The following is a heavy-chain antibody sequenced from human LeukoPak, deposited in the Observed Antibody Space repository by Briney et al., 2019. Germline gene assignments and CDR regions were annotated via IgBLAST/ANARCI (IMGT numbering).Heavy chain of an antibody. CDR1: GGTFSSYA. CDR2: IIPIFGTA. CDR3: ASDTVVVVAATSYYGMDV. Sequence: SVKVSCKASGGTFSSYAISWVRQAPGQGLEWMGGIIPIFGTANYAQKFQGRVTITADESTSTAYMELSSLRSEDTAVYYCASDTVVVVAATSYYGMDVWGQGTTVTVSS. D-gene: IGHD2-15*01. J-gene: IGHJ6*02. V-gene: IGHV1-69*01.